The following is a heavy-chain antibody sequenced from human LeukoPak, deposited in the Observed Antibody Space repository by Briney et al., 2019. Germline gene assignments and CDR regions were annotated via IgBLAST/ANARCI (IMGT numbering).Heavy chain of an antibody. V-gene: IGHV5-51*01. CDR3: ARPRAPGYCSSTSCKGWAFDI. D-gene: IGHD2-2*01. CDR2: IYPGDSDT. J-gene: IGHJ3*02. CDR1: GYSFTSYW. Sequence: GESLKISCKGSGYSFTSYWIGWVRQMPGKGLEWMGIIYPGDSDTRYSPSFQGQVTISADKSISTAYLQRSSLKASDTAMYYCARPRAPGYCSSTSCKGWAFDIWGQGTMVTVSS.